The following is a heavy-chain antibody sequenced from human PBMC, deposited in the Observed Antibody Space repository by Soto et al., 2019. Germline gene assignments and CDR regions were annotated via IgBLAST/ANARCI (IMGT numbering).Heavy chain of an antibody. Sequence: QVQLVESGGGVVQPGRSLRLSCAASGFTFSSYGMHWVRQAPGKGLEWVAVISYDGSNKYYADSVKGRFTISRDNSKNTLYLQMNSRRAEDTAVYYCAATWDGYSYGDGVYYCDYWGQGTLVTVSS. D-gene: IGHD5-18*01. CDR2: ISYDGSNK. V-gene: IGHV3-30*03. CDR3: AATWDGYSYGDGVYYCDY. J-gene: IGHJ4*02. CDR1: GFTFSSYG.